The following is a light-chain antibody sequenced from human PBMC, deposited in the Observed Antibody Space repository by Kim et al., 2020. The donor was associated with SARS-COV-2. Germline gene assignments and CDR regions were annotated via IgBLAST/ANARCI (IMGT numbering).Light chain of an antibody. Sequence: SPGERANSSCRAGQSVGSSVLNWYQQKPGQAPRRLFYAAYSRATGIPDRFVGGGSGTDFTLTISRLDPEDFAVYYCQHYDRSLITFGQGTRMEIK. CDR3: QHYDRSLIT. CDR2: AAY. J-gene: IGKJ5*01. CDR1: QSVGSSV. V-gene: IGKV3-20*01.